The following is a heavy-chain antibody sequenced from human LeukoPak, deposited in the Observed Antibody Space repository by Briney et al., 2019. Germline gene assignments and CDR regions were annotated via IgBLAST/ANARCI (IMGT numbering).Heavy chain of an antibody. CDR2: TYYRSKWYN. D-gene: IGHD3-10*01. CDR3: ARGRVSAFDI. Sequence: SQTLSLTCAISGDSVSSNSAAWNWIRQSPLRGLEWLGRTYYRSKWYNDYAASVKSRITINPDTSKNQFSLQLNSVTPEDTAVCYCARGRVSAFDIWGQGTLVTVSA. V-gene: IGHV6-1*01. J-gene: IGHJ3*02. CDR1: GDSVSSNSAA.